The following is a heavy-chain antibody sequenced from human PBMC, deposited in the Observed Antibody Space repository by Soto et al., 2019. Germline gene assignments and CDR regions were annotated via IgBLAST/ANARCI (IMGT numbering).Heavy chain of an antibody. D-gene: IGHD3-9*01. V-gene: IGHV4-59*01. CDR3: ARSSSLTGYYYYYYYMDV. Sequence: SETLSLTCTVSGGSISSYYWSWIRQPPGKGLEWIGYIYYSGSTNYNPSLKSRVTISVDTSKNQFSLKLSSVTAADTAVYYCARSSSLTGYYYYYYYMDVWGKGTTVTISS. J-gene: IGHJ6*03. CDR2: IYYSGST. CDR1: GGSISSYY.